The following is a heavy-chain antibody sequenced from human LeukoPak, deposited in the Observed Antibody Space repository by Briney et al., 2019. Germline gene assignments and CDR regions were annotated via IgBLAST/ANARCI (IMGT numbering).Heavy chain of an antibody. Sequence: SETLSLTCTVSGGSISSYHWGWIQQPPGKGLEWIGYIYYSGSTTYNPSLKSRVTISVDTSKNQFSLKLSSVTAADTAVYYCARDKQPGDYWGQGTLVTVSS. CDR1: GGSISSYH. J-gene: IGHJ4*02. D-gene: IGHD5-18*01. CDR2: IYYSGST. V-gene: IGHV4-59*01. CDR3: ARDKQPGDY.